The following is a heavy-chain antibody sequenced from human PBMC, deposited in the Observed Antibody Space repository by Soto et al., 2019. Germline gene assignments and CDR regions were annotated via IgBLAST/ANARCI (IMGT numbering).Heavy chain of an antibody. CDR2: IKQDGSEK. V-gene: IGHV3-7*01. CDR3: ARVTSSWYEMAYYLDY. J-gene: IGHJ4*02. D-gene: IGHD6-13*01. CDR1: GFTFSSYW. Sequence: GGSLRLSCAASGFTFSSYWMSWVRQAPGKGLEWVANIKQDGSEKYYVDSVKGRFTISRDNAKNSLYLQMNSLRAEDTAVYYCARVTSSWYEMAYYLDYGGKGTLVPVSS.